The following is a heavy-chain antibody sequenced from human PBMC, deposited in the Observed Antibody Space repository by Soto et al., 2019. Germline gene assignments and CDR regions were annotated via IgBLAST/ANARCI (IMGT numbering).Heavy chain of an antibody. J-gene: IGHJ4*02. D-gene: IGHD2-15*01. CDR1: GFTFYNYW. CDR3: ATDLCSGAGGY. Sequence: EVQLVESGGGLVQPGGSLRLSCAASGFTFYNYWMHWVRQVPGKGLVWVSRINTDGSSTSYADSVKGRFTISRDNARNTLYLQMNSLRAEDTAVYYCATDLCSGAGGYWGQGTLVTVSS. V-gene: IGHV3-74*01. CDR2: INTDGSST.